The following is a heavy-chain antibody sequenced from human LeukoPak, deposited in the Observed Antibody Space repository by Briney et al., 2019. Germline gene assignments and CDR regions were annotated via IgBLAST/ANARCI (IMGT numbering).Heavy chain of an antibody. CDR3: ARDKGYYYDSTSLGFQH. J-gene: IGHJ1*01. CDR2: ISYDGSNK. V-gene: IGHV3-30*04. D-gene: IGHD3-22*01. Sequence: GRSLRLSCAASGFTFSSYAMHWVRQAPGKGLEWVAVISYDGSNKYYADSVKGRFTISRDNSKNTLYLQMNSLRAEDTAVYYCARDKGYYYDSTSLGFQHWGQGTLVTVSS. CDR1: GFTFSSYA.